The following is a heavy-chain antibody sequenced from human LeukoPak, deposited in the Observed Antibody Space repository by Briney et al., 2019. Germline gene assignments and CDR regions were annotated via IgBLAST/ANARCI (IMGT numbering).Heavy chain of an antibody. Sequence: GGSLRLSCAASGFTFSSYAMSWVRQAPGKGLEWVSTISGSDSSTHYADSVKGRFTISRDNSKNTLYLQMNSLRADDTAVYYCAKSGYNRFDYWGQGTLVTVSS. CDR1: GFTFSSYA. D-gene: IGHD5-24*01. V-gene: IGHV3-23*01. CDR2: ISGSDSST. J-gene: IGHJ4*02. CDR3: AKSGYNRFDY.